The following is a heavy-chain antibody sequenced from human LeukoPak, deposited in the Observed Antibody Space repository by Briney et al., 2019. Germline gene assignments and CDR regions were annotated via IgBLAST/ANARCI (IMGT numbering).Heavy chain of an antibody. CDR1: GGTFSSYA. Sequence: GASVKVSCKASGGTFSSYAISWVRQAPGQGLEWMGGIIPIFGTANYAQKFQGRVTITADESTSTAYMELNSLRSEDTAVYYCARAGPIVVVPAAMLRSGYFDYWGQGTLVTVSS. CDR3: ARAGPIVVVPAAMLRSGYFDY. D-gene: IGHD2-2*01. V-gene: IGHV1-69*13. CDR2: IIPIFGTA. J-gene: IGHJ4*02.